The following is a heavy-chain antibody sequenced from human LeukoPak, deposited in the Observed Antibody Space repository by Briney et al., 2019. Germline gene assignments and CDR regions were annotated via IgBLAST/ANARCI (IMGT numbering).Heavy chain of an antibody. V-gene: IGHV4-39*07. D-gene: IGHD1-26*01. CDR1: GGSISSSSYY. J-gene: IGHJ4*02. CDR3: ARVRYSGSYYLFAIDY. CDR2: IYYSGST. Sequence: SETLSLTCTVSGGSISSSSYYWGWIRQPPGKGLEWIGSIYYSGSTYYNPSLKSRVTISVDTSKNQFSLKLSSVTAADTAVYYCARVRYSGSYYLFAIDYWGQGTLVTVSS.